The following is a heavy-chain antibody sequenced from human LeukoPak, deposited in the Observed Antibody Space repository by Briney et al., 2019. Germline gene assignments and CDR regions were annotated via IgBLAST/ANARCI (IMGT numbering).Heavy chain of an antibody. CDR3: ARDRRSHGGYYYYGMDV. D-gene: IGHD3-10*01. J-gene: IGHJ6*02. V-gene: IGHV1-69*01. Sequence: GSPVKVSCKASGGTFSSYAISWVRQAPGQGLEWMGGIIPIFGTANYAQKFQGRVTITADESTSTAYMELSSLRSEDTAVYYCARDRRSHGGYYYYGMDVWGQGTTVTVSS. CDR1: GGTFSSYA. CDR2: IIPIFGTA.